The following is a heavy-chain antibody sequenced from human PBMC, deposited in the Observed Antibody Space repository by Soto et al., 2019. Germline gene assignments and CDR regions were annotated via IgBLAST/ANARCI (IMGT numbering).Heavy chain of an antibody. CDR3: AKSGRQWLPRDWFDP. CDR2: ISYDGSNK. J-gene: IGHJ5*02. D-gene: IGHD6-19*01. Sequence: GGSLRLSCAASGFTFSSYGMHWVRQAPGKGLEWVAVISYDGSNKYYADSVKGRFTISRDNSKNTLYLQMNGLRAEDTAVYYCAKSGRQWLPRDWFDPWGQGTLVTVSS. CDR1: GFTFSSYG. V-gene: IGHV3-30*18.